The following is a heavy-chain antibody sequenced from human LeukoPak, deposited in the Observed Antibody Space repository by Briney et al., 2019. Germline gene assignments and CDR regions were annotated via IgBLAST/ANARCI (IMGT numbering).Heavy chain of an antibody. CDR2: MNPNSGDT. CDR3: ARSRGVLGGGFDAFNI. V-gene: IGHV1-8*01. Sequence: ASVKVSCKASGYTFTSYDINWVRQPTGQGLKGMGWMNPNSGDTGYAQKFQGRVTMTRNTSISTAYMELSSLRSEDTAVYYCARSRGVLGGGFDAFNIWGQGTMVTVSS. J-gene: IGHJ3*02. D-gene: IGHD3-16*01. CDR1: GYTFTSYD.